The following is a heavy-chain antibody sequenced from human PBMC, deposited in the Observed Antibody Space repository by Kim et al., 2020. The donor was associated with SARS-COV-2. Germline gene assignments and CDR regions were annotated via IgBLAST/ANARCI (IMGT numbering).Heavy chain of an antibody. V-gene: IGHV1-69*13. CDR2: IIPIFGTA. Sequence: SVKVSCKASGGTFSSYAISWVRQAPGQGLEWMGGIIPIFGTANYAQKFQGRVTITADESTSTAYMELSSLRSEDTAVYYCARDRRWYSSGWYRLPFDYWGQGTLVTVSS. CDR3: ARDRRWYSSGWYRLPFDY. CDR1: GGTFSSYA. J-gene: IGHJ4*02. D-gene: IGHD6-19*01.